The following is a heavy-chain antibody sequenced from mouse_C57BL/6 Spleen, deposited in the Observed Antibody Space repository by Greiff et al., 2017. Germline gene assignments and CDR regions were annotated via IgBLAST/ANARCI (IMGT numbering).Heavy chain of an antibody. D-gene: IGHD2-1*01. CDR3: ARGWYQAAMDY. Sequence: QVQLQQSGAELVMPGASVKLSCKASGYTFTSYWMHWVKQRPGQGLEWIGEIDPSDSYTNYNQKFKGKSTLTVDKSSSTAYMQLSSLTSEDSAVYYCARGWYQAAMDYWGQGTSVTVSS. CDR2: IDPSDSYT. CDR1: GYTFTSYW. V-gene: IGHV1-69*01. J-gene: IGHJ4*01.